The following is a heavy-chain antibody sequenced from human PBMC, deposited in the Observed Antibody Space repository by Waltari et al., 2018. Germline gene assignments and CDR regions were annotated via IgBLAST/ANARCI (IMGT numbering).Heavy chain of an antibody. D-gene: IGHD3-16*01. V-gene: IGHV4-34*01. CDR1: GGSFSGYY. CDR2: INHSGST. CDR3: ARAPGYGGDFDY. Sequence: QVQLQQWGAGLLKPSETLSLTCAVYGGSFSGYYWSWIRQPPGKGREWIGEINHSGSTNYNPSLKSRVTISVDTSKNQFSLKLSSVTAADTAVYYCARAPGYGGDFDYWGQGTLVTVSS. J-gene: IGHJ4*02.